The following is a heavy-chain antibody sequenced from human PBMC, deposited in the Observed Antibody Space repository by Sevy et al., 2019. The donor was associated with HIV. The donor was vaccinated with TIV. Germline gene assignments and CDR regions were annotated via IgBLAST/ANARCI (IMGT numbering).Heavy chain of an antibody. CDR1: GFTFSSYE. J-gene: IGHJ6*02. CDR3: ARDGLKAYCSSTSCNYGIDV. Sequence: GGSLRLSCAASGFTFSSYEMNWVRQAPGKGLEWVSYISSSGGTIYYADSVKGRFTISRDKAKNSLYLQMNSLRAEDKAVYYCARDGLKAYCSSTSCNYGIDVWGQGTTVTVSS. CDR2: ISSSGGTI. D-gene: IGHD2-2*01. V-gene: IGHV3-48*03.